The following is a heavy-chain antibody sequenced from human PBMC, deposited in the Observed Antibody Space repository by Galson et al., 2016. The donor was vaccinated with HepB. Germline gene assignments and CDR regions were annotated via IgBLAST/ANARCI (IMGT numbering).Heavy chain of an antibody. CDR1: GFTFNTYG. V-gene: IGHV3-23*01. Sequence: SLRLSCADSGFTFNTYGMHWVRQAPGKGLEWVSSIGSSGDNTYYADSVKGRLTISRDNSNNTLFLQMNSLRVEDTAVYYCAKGRSAIAAAGLNYWGQGTLVTVSS. D-gene: IGHD6-13*01. CDR3: AKGRSAIAAAGLNY. CDR2: IGSSGDNT. J-gene: IGHJ4*02.